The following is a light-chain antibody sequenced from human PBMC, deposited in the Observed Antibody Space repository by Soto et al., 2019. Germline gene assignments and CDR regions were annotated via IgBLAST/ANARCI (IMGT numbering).Light chain of an antibody. CDR3: QQYGSSPYT. Sequence: DIVLTQSPGTLSLSPGERATLSCRASQSVSSSYLAWYQQIPAQAPRLLIYCASSRATGIPDRFSGSGSGIDFTLTISRVEPEDFAVYYCQQYGSSPYTFGQGTDPESK. CDR1: QSVSSSY. J-gene: IGKJ2*01. CDR2: CAS. V-gene: IGKV3-20*01.